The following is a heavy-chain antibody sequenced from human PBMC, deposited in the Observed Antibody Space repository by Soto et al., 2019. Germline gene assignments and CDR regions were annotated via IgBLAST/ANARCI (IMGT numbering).Heavy chain of an antibody. CDR1: GGSISSSSYY. CDR3: ARRGIAARPNYYYGMDV. J-gene: IGHJ6*02. V-gene: IGHV4-39*01. CDR2: IYYSGST. D-gene: IGHD6-6*01. Sequence: QLQLQESGPGLVKPSETLSLTCTVSGGSISSSSYYWGWIRQPPGKGLEWIGSIYYSGSTYYNPSLKSRVTISVDTSKNQFSLKLSSVTAADTAVYYCARRGIAARPNYYYGMDVWGQGTTVTVSS.